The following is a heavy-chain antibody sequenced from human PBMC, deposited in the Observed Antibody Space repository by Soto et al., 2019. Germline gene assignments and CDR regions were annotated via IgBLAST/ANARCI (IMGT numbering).Heavy chain of an antibody. D-gene: IGHD2-2*03. V-gene: IGHV3-30*18. Sequence: PXGSLRLSCAASGFTFSSYGMHWVRQAPGKGLEWVAVISYDGSNKYYADSVKGRFTISRDNSKNTLYLQMNSLRAEDTAVYYCEKDSTWMGFGPSGKGTLVTVSS. CDR2: ISYDGSNK. CDR1: GFTFSSYG. CDR3: EKDSTWMGFGP. J-gene: IGHJ5*02.